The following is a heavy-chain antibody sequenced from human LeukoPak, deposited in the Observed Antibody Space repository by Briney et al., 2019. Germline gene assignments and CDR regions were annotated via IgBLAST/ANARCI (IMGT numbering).Heavy chain of an antibody. CDR2: ISHIFGSA. J-gene: IGHJ4*02. CDR3: ASRLMVEMSTYFDY. D-gene: IGHD5-24*01. V-gene: IGHV1-69*01. Sequence: TFXXXAISWVRQAPGQGLEWMGGISHIFGSANYAQKFQGRVTITADESTTTAYMELSSLRSEDTAMYYCASRLMVEMSTYFDYWGQGTLVTVSS. CDR1: TFXXXA.